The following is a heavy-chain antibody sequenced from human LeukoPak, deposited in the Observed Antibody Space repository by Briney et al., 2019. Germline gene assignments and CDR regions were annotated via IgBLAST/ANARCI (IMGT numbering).Heavy chain of an antibody. D-gene: IGHD6-19*01. CDR3: ARGDSSGWSR. J-gene: IGHJ4*02. CDR2: IYYSGST. V-gene: IGHV4-59*01. Sequence: SETQSLTCTVSGGSISSYYWSWIRQPPGKGLEWIGYIYYSGSTNYNPSLKSRVTISVDTSKNQFSLKLSSVTAADTAVYYCARGDSSGWSRWGQGTLVTVSS. CDR1: GGSISSYY.